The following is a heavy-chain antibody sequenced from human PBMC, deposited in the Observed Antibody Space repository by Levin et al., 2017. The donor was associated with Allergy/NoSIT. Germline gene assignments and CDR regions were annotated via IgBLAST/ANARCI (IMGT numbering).Heavy chain of an antibody. J-gene: IGHJ4*02. CDR1: GFTFGDYV. V-gene: IGHV3-49*05. CDR3: SRDDFRPGPYFDY. D-gene: IGHD3/OR15-3a*01. Sequence: KSGGSLRLSCTASGFTFGDYVVTWFRQAPGKGLEWVGFIRKTGSGGTTEFAASVKGRFTMSRDDSKSIAYLQMNSLKPEDTAVYYCSRDDFRPGPYFDYWGQGTLVTVSS. CDR2: IRKTGSGGTT.